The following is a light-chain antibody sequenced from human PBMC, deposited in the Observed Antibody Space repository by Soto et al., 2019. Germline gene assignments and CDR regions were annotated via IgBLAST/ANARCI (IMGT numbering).Light chain of an antibody. V-gene: IGLV2-14*01. J-gene: IGLJ1*01. CDR3: SSYTSISSLGI. CDR2: EVS. CDR1: GSDVGSYKY. Sequence: QSALTQPASVSGSLGQSITISCTGTGSDVGSYKYVSWYQQHPGKAPKLLIFEVSNRPSGVSYRFSGSKSGNTASLTISGLQAEDEAEDYCSSYTSISSLGIFGTGTKLTVL.